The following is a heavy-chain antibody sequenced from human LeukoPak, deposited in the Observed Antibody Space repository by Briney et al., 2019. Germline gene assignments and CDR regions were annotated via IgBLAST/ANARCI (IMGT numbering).Heavy chain of an antibody. Sequence: SPSETLSLTCCVSGGSVSSYYWSWIRQSPGKGLEWIGYIHNSGRTNYNPSLQSRVTGFVDTSKNQVSLRLSSVTAADTAVYYCARHGTISSESYFDYWGQGALVTVSS. D-gene: IGHD1-14*01. J-gene: IGHJ4*02. CDR3: ARHGTISSESYFDY. V-gene: IGHV4-59*08. CDR2: IHNSGRT. CDR1: GGSVSSYY.